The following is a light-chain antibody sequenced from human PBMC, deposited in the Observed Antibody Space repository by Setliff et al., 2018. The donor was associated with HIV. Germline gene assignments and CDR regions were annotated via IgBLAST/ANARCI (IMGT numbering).Light chain of an antibody. V-gene: IGLV1-40*01. CDR1: RSNIGSPYD. CDR3: QSYDKIRSGYV. Sequence: QSVLTQPPSVSGAPGQRVTLSCTGSRSNIGSPYDVHWYQQLPGAAPKLLIYANDTRPAGVPDRFSGSRSGTSASLAIAGLQAEDEADYYCQSYDKIRSGYVFGPGTKVTVL. CDR2: AND. J-gene: IGLJ1*01.